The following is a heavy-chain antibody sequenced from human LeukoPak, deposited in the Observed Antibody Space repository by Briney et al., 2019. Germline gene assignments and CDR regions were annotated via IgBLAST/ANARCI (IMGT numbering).Heavy chain of an antibody. CDR3: ARDGEAREYSGYVGY. J-gene: IGHJ4*02. CDR2: IKSKTDGETT. D-gene: IGHD5-12*01. V-gene: IGHV3-15*01. Sequence: PGGSLRLSCAASGFTFSNAWMSWVRQAPGKGLEWVGRIKSKTDGETTYYADSVKGRFTISRDNSKNTLYLQMNSLRAEDTAVYYCARDGEAREYSGYVGYWGQGTLVTVSS. CDR1: GFTFSNAW.